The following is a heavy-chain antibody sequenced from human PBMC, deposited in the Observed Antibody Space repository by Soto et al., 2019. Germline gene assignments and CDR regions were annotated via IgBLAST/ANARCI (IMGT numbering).Heavy chain of an antibody. D-gene: IGHD4-17*01. CDR3: ALSYGSYHYGAY. CDR2: IIPLFDSP. J-gene: IGHJ4*02. V-gene: IGHV1-69*06. CDR1: GSPFTAYA. Sequence: QVQLVQSGAEVTNPGSSVKVSCTASGSPFTAYAITWLRQAPGQGLEWVGGIIPLFDSPNYAQRYQGRVTITADKSTSTSYMELTGLISDDTAVYYCALSYGSYHYGAYWGQGTLVTVSS.